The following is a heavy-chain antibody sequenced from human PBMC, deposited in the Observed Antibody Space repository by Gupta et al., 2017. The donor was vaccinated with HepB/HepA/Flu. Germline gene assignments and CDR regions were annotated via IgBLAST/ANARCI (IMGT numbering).Heavy chain of an antibody. CDR2: ISGSGGRT. Sequence: EVQLLVSGGGFVQLGGSLRLYCAASGFTFSRYVFSWVRQAPGKGLEWVAAISGSGGRTYYGDSGKGRITISRDNSKNTLYQERNSLRAEETAVDYCAKDYLDAGGVTAAQLADGGQGTVVTVCS. CDR1: GFTFSRYV. V-gene: IGHV3-23*01. CDR3: AKDYLDAGGVTAAQLAD. J-gene: IGHJ4*02. D-gene: IGHD2-2*03.